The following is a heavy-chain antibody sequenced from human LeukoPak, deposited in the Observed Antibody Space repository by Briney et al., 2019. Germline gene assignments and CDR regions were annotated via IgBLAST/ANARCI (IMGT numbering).Heavy chain of an antibody. CDR1: GFTFSSYS. J-gene: IGHJ4*02. V-gene: IGHV3-21*01. CDR2: ISSSSSYI. CDR3: ARDRIAVAVTHFDY. D-gene: IGHD6-19*01. Sequence: TAGGSLRLSCAASGFTFSSYSMNWVRQAPGKGLEWVPSISSSSSYIYYADSVKGRFTISRDNAKNSLYLQMNSLRAEDTAVYYCARDRIAVAVTHFDYWGQGTLVTVSS.